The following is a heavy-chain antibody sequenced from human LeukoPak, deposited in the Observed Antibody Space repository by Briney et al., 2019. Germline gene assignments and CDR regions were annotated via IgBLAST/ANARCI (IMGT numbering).Heavy chain of an antibody. CDR2: INPSSGGT. CDR3: VRDVETRSMGRDY. D-gene: IGHD6-6*01. J-gene: IGHJ4*02. V-gene: IGHV1-2*02. Sequence: GASVKVSCKASGYTFTGYYMHWVRQAPGQGLEWMGWINPSSGGTNYAQKFQGRVTMTRDTSISTAYMELSRLTSDDTAVYYCVRDVETRSMGRDYWGQGTLVTVSS. CDR1: GYTFTGYY.